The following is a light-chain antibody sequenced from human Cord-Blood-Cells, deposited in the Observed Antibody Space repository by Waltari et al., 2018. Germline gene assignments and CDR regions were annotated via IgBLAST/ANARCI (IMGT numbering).Light chain of an antibody. V-gene: IGKV1-33*01. CDR2: DAS. CDR1: QAISNY. Sequence: DIQMTQSPSSLSASVGDRVTITCQASQAISNYLNWYQQKPGEAPKLLIYDASNLETGVPSRFSGSGSGTDFTFTISSLQPEDIATYYCQQYDNLPRTFGQGTKLEI. CDR3: QQYDNLPRT. J-gene: IGKJ2*01.